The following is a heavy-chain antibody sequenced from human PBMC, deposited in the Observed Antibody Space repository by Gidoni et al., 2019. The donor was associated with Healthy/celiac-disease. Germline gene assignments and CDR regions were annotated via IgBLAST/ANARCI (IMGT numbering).Heavy chain of an antibody. J-gene: IGHJ4*02. CDR1: GYTFTGYY. Sequence: QVQLVQSGAEVKKPGASVKVSCKASGYTFTGYYMHWLRQAPGQGLEWMGWINPNSGGTNYAQKFQGRVTMTRDTSISTTYMEPSRLRSDDTAVYYCARLGYCSSTSCPNFDSWGQGTLVTVSS. D-gene: IGHD2-2*01. V-gene: IGHV1-2*02. CDR2: INPNSGGT. CDR3: ARLGYCSSTSCPNFDS.